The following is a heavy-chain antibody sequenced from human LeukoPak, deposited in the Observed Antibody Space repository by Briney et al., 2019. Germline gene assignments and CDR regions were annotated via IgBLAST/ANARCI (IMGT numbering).Heavy chain of an antibody. CDR1: GGTFNNSA. Sequence: SVKVSCKTSGGTFNNSAISWVRQAPGQGLEWLGGIMPLFGTAGYAQKFQGRVTITKDESTRTVYLEPTSLTSDDTAVYYCARDVHGDYGSGWFDPWGQGTLVSVSS. CDR3: ARDVHGDYGSGWFDP. D-gene: IGHD4-17*01. V-gene: IGHV1-69*05. J-gene: IGHJ5*02. CDR2: IMPLFGTA.